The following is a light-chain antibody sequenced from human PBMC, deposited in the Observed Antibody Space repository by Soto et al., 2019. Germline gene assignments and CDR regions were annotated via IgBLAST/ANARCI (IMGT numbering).Light chain of an antibody. CDR3: QQYNNWRT. CDR1: QSVSSN. J-gene: IGKJ1*01. Sequence: EIVMTQSPATLSVSPGERATLSCRASQSVSSNLAWYQQKPGQAPRLLIYGASNRATGIPARFSGSGYGTEFTLTISSLQSEDFAVYYCQQYNNWRTFGQGTKVEIK. V-gene: IGKV3-15*01. CDR2: GAS.